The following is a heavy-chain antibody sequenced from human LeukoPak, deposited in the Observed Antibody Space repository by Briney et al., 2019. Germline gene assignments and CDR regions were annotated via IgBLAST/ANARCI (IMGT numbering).Heavy chain of an antibody. V-gene: IGHV3-30*03. D-gene: IGHD3-10*01. J-gene: IGHJ4*02. CDR1: GFPFSSYG. Sequence: GSLRLSFAASGFPFSSYGIHWVRPAPGKGLEWEAVISYDGSTIYYADSVKGRFTISRDNAKNSLYLQMNSLRAEDTAIYYCARGAATNLWPSDYWGQGTLVTVSS. CDR2: ISYDGSTI. CDR3: ARGAATNLWPSDY.